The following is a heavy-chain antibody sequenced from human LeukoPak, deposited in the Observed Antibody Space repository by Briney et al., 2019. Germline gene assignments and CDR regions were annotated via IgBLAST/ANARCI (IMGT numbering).Heavy chain of an antibody. V-gene: IGHV4-38-2*02. Sequence: SETLSLTCSVSGYAISSGYFWGWIRQPPGKGLEWIGTIYHSGSTYYNPSLKSRVTISVDTSKNQFSLKLSSVTAADTAVYYCARSDYGGKLFDYWGQGTLVTVSS. CDR2: IYHSGST. CDR1: GYAISSGYF. D-gene: IGHD4-23*01. CDR3: ARSDYGGKLFDY. J-gene: IGHJ4*02.